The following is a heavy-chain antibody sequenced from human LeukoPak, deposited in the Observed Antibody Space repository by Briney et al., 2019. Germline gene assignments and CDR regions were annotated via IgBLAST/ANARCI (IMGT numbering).Heavy chain of an antibody. J-gene: IGHJ4*02. V-gene: IGHV3-33*01. CDR1: GFIFSSYA. D-gene: IGHD6-13*01. Sequence: GGSLRLSCAASGFIFSSYAMHWVRQAPGTGLGWVAVIWSDGTREYYIDSVKGRFTISRDNSKNTLYLQMNSLRAEDTAVYYCARDGVAEEQLIGRFDYWGQGTLVTVSS. CDR3: ARDGVAEEQLIGRFDY. CDR2: IWSDGTRE.